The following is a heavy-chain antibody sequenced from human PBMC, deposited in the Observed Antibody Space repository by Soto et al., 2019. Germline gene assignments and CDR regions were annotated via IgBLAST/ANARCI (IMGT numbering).Heavy chain of an antibody. CDR2: IYSDGRT. CDR3: ARWVAGGLDL. Sequence: GGSLRLSCAASGITVNSNYMSWVRQAPGKGLEWVSVIYSDGRTYYADSVKGRFTISRDNSKNTLYLQMNSLRAEDTAVYYCARWVAGGLDLWGQGTLVTVSS. CDR1: GITVNSNY. D-gene: IGHD6-19*01. V-gene: IGHV3-53*01. J-gene: IGHJ5*02.